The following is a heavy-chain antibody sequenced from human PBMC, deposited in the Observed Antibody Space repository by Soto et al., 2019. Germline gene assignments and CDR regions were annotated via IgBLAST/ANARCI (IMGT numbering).Heavy chain of an antibody. CDR3: ASRYSGYESYSGMDV. CDR2: INPNSGGT. Sequence: GASVKVSCKASGYTFTGYYMHWVRHAPGQGLEWMGWINPNSGGTNYAQKFQGRVTMTRDTSISTAYMELSRLRSDDTAVYYCASRYSGYESYSGMDVWGQGTTVTVSS. D-gene: IGHD5-12*01. V-gene: IGHV1-2*02. CDR1: GYTFTGYY. J-gene: IGHJ6*02.